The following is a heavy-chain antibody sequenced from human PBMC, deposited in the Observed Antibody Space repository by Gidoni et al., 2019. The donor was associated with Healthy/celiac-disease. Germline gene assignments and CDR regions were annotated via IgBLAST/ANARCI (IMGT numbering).Heavy chain of an antibody. D-gene: IGHD6-13*01. CDR1: GGSISSSSYY. CDR3: AREVPDSSWFDP. V-gene: IGHV4-39*07. CDR2: IYYSGST. J-gene: IGHJ5*02. Sequence: QLQLQESGPGLVMPSETLSLTCTVSGGSISSSSYYWGWIRQPPGKGLEWIGSIYYSGSTYYNPSLKSRVTISVDTSKNQFSLKLSSVTAADTAVYYCAREVPDSSWFDPWGQGTLVTVSS.